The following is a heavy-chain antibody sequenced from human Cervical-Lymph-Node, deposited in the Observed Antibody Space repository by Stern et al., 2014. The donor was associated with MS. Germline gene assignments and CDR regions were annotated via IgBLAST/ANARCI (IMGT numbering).Heavy chain of an antibody. Sequence: MQLVESGGGVVKPGRSLRLSCAASGFGFRRYALHWVRQAPGKGLEWVALISYDGRDKYYTDSVKGRFTVSRDNSNNTVDLEMNSLRLEDTAVYYCAKGGSGSYLDWGQGSLVTVSS. V-gene: IGHV3-30*04. CDR1: GFGFRRYA. D-gene: IGHD1-26*01. CDR2: ISYDGRDK. CDR3: AKGGSGSYLD. J-gene: IGHJ4*02.